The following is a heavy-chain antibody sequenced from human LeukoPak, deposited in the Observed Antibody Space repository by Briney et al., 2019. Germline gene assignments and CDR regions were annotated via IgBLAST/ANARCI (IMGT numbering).Heavy chain of an antibody. J-gene: IGHJ4*02. D-gene: IGHD3-3*01. CDR1: GYTFTGYY. V-gene: IGHV1-2*02. CDR2: INPNSGGT. CDR3: ARDLWTFWSGYYWAY. Sequence: ASVKVSCKSSGYTFTGYYMHWVRQAPGQGLEWMGLINPNSGGTNYAQKFQGRVTMTRDTSISTAYMELSRLRSDDTAVYYCARDLWTFWSGYYWAYWGQGTLVTVSS.